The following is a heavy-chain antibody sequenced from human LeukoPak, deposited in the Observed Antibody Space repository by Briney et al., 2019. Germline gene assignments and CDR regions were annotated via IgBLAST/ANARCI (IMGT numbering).Heavy chain of an antibody. J-gene: IGHJ3*02. CDR2: IKTDGSEK. CDR3: AREKKTEWTTGAFDM. V-gene: IGHV3-7*03. CDR1: GFTFSNYW. Sequence: GGSLRLSCEDSGFTFSNYWMGWVRQAPGKGLQWVANIKTDGSEKYYVDSVKGRFTISRDNAKNSLYLQMNSLRAEDTAVYYCAREKKTEWTTGAFDMWGQGTMVIVSS. D-gene: IGHD3-3*01.